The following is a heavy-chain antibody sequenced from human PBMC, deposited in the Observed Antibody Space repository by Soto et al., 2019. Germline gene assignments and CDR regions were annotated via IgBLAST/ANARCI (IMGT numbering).Heavy chain of an antibody. CDR3: AKVANVGVVVEYFDH. CDR2: ISSTGRRT. V-gene: IGHV3-23*01. J-gene: IGHJ4*02. Sequence: GSLRLSCGSSGFNFANYAMGWVRQAPGKGLEWVSGISSTGRRTYYADSVRGRFSISRDNSKNTVDLQINSLRAEDTAVYYCAKVANVGVVVEYFDHWGQGSLVNVSS. CDR1: GFNFANYA. D-gene: IGHD3-3*01.